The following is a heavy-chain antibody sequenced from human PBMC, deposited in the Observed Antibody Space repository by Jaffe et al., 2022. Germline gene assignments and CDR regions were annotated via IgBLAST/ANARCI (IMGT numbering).Heavy chain of an antibody. CDR3: VRPPERYYGSGDRALYYFDY. CDR2: IYPGDSDT. J-gene: IGHJ4*02. D-gene: IGHD3-10*01. Sequence: EVQLVQSGAEVKKPGESLKISCKGSGYSFTSYWIGWVRQMPGKGLEWMGIIYPGDSDTRYSPSFQGQVTISADKSISTAYLQWSSLKASDTAMYYCVRPPERYYGSGDRALYYFDYWGQGTLVTVSS. CDR1: GYSFTSYW. V-gene: IGHV5-51*03.